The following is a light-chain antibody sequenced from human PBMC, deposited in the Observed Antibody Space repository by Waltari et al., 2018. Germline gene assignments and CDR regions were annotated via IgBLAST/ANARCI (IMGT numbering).Light chain of an antibody. J-gene: IGKJ4*01. CDR1: QSVSPS. CDR3: QQRRNWPSVT. Sequence: EIVLTQSPATLSLSPGERATLSCRASQSVSPSLAWYRQKPGQAPRLLIYDSSIRATGIPARFSGSGSGTDFTLTISTLEPEDFAVYYCQQRRNWPSVTFGGGTKVEIK. V-gene: IGKV3-11*01. CDR2: DSS.